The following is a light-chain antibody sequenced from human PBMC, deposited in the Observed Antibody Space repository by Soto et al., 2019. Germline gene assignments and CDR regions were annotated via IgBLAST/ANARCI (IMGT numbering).Light chain of an antibody. CDR2: GAS. V-gene: IGKV1-5*03. CDR3: QHYNGYSLT. CDR1: QSITTW. Sequence: DIQMTQSPSTLSASIGDRVTITCRASQSITTWLAWYQQKPGKAPNLLIYGASSLASGVPSRFSGSGSGTEFTLTISSLQPDDFATYYCQHYNGYSLTFGGGTKVDIK. J-gene: IGKJ4*01.